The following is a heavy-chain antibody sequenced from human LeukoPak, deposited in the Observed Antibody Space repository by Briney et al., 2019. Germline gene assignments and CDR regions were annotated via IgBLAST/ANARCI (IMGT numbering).Heavy chain of an antibody. CDR3: QGVPLGYSSGWTSDYSYMDV. CDR1: GGSFTTSW. CDR2: INHRGST. Sequence: SETLSLTCAVYGGSFTTSWWSWIRQAPGKGLEWIGEINHRGSTNSNPSLKSRVTISLDTPNSQFSLSLSFLTAADTAMYYCQGVPLGYSSGWTSDYSYMDVWGKGTPVTVS. J-gene: IGHJ6*03. D-gene: IGHD6-19*01. V-gene: IGHV4-34*01.